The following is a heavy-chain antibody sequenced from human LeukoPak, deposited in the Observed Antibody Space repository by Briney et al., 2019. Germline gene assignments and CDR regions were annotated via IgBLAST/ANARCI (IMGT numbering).Heavy chain of an antibody. CDR1: GGSFNGFY. CDR2: INHSRGT. V-gene: IGHV4-34*01. J-gene: IGHJ4*02. D-gene: IGHD5-24*01. Sequence: PSETLSLTCAVHGGSFNGFYWTWMRQPPGKGPEWIGEINHSRGTSYNASLWSRVTISQDTSKNQFSLKLTSVTAADTAVYYCARGLGEGYPDSWGQGTLVIVSS. CDR3: ARGLGEGYPDS.